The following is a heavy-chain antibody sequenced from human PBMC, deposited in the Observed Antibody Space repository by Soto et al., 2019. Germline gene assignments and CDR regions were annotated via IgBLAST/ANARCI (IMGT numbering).Heavy chain of an antibody. J-gene: IGHJ6*03. CDR3: ARGVYTPRYYYYYMDV. CDR2: INHSGST. CDR1: GGSFSGYY. V-gene: IGHV4-34*01. Sequence: SETLSLTCAVYGGSFSGYYWSWIRQPPGKGLEWIGEINHSGSTNYNPSLKSRVTISVDTSKNQFSLKLSSVTAADTAVYYCARGVYTPRYYYYYMDVWGKGTTVTVSS. D-gene: IGHD2-2*02.